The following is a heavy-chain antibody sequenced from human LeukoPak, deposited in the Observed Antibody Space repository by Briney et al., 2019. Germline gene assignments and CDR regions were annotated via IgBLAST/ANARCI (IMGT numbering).Heavy chain of an antibody. CDR1: GYSFTTQY. Sequence: ASVKVPCKTSGYSFTTQYIHWVRQAPGQGLEWMGLMHPSGASTINAQKFQGRVTMTRDTSTSTAYMELSSLRSEDTALYYCARDGRSGGSCLYYWGQGTQVTVSS. D-gene: IGHD2-15*01. J-gene: IGHJ4*02. CDR2: MHPSGAST. V-gene: IGHV1-46*01. CDR3: ARDGRSGGSCLYY.